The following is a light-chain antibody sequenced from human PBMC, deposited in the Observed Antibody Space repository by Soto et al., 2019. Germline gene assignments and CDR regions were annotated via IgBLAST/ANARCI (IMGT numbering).Light chain of an antibody. V-gene: IGKV1-5*03. J-gene: IGKJ1*01. Sequence: DILMTQSPSTLSASVGDRVTITCRASQSISSWLAWYQQKPGKAPKLLIYKASSLESGVPSRFSGSGSGTEFTLTISSLQPDDFATYYCQQYYSYSWTFGQGTKVEIK. CDR2: KAS. CDR3: QQYYSYSWT. CDR1: QSISSW.